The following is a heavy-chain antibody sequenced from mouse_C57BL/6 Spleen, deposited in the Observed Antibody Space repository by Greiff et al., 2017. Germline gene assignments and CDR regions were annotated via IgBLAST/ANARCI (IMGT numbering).Heavy chain of an antibody. Sequence: EVQLVASGPGMVKPSQSLSLTCTVTGYSITSGYDWHWIRHFPGNKLEWMGYISYSGSTNYNPSLKSRISITHDTSKNHFFLKLNSVTTEDTATYYCARGGISFIFAYWGQGTLVTVSA. CDR2: ISYSGST. CDR1: GYSITSGYD. J-gene: IGHJ3*01. D-gene: IGHD1-1*01. V-gene: IGHV3-1*01. CDR3: ARGGISFIFAY.